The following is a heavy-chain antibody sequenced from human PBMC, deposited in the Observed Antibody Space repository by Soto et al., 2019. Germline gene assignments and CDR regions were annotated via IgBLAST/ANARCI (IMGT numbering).Heavy chain of an antibody. Sequence: EVQLVESGGGLVKPGGSLRLSCAASGFTFTNAWMTWVRQAPGKGREWVGRVKSKTDGGTIDYAAPVKDRFTISRDDSRNTLYLQMNSLKAEATAVYYCIGTYSGSSMRFDYWGQGTLVTVSS. V-gene: IGHV3-15*01. CDR1: GFTFTNAW. D-gene: IGHD5-12*01. CDR3: IGTYSGSSMRFDY. CDR2: VKSKTDGGTI. J-gene: IGHJ4*02.